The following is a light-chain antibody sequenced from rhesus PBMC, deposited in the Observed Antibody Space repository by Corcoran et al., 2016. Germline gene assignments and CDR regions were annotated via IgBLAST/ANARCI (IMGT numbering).Light chain of an antibody. V-gene: IGKV1-25*01. CDR1: LDISCN. Sequence: DIQMTQSPSSLSAFVGDTVTITCRASLDISCNLAWSQQTPGKAPKLLIYKTSTLQSGVPTRFRGSGSGTEFTLTIRSLQPEDVAAYYCQQHNSYPYSFGQGTEVEIK. CDR3: QQHNSYPYS. CDR2: KTS. J-gene: IGKJ2*01.